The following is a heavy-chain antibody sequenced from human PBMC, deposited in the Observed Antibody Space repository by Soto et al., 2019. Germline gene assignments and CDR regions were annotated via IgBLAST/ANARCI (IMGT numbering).Heavy chain of an antibody. Sequence: SETLSLTCTVSGGSIGSYYWSWIRQPAGKGLEWIGRIYTSGSTNYNPSLKSRVTMSVDTSKNQFSLKLSSVTAADTAVYYCARGRITNNYFDYWGQGTLVTDSS. CDR1: GGSIGSYY. J-gene: IGHJ4*02. D-gene: IGHD3-10*01. CDR2: IYTSGST. V-gene: IGHV4-4*07. CDR3: ARGRITNNYFDY.